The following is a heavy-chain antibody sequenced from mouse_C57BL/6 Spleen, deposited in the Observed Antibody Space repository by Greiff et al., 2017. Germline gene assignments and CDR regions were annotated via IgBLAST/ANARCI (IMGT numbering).Heavy chain of an antibody. V-gene: IGHV1-52*01. D-gene: IGHD2-4*01. Sequence: QVQLQQPGAELVRPGSSVKLSCKASGYTFTGYWMHWVKQRPIQGLEWIGNIDPSDSETHYNQKFKDKATLTVDKSSSTAYMQLSSLASEDSAVYYCARSGVYYDYDGYCDVWGTGTTVTVSS. CDR2: IDPSDSET. CDR3: ARSGVYYDYDGYCDV. J-gene: IGHJ1*03. CDR1: GYTFTGYW.